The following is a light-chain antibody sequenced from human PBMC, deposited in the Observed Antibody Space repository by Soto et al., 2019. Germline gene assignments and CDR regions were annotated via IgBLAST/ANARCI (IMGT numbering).Light chain of an antibody. CDR2: EGS. CDR1: SSDVGSYNL. CDR3: CSYAGSSIYVV. Sequence: QSVLTQPASVSGSPGQSITISCTGTSSDVGSYNLVSWYQQHPGKAPKLMIYEGSKRPSGVSIRFSGSKSGNTASLTFFGFQVEDEADYYCCSYAGSSIYVVFGGGTQLTVL. J-gene: IGLJ2*01. V-gene: IGLV2-23*01.